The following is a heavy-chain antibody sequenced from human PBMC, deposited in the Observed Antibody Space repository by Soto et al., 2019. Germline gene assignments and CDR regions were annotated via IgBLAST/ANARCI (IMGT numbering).Heavy chain of an antibody. Sequence: SETLSLTCAVYGGSFSGYYWSWIRQPPGKGLEWIGEINHSGSTNYNPSLKSRVTISVDTSKNQFSLKLSSVTAADTAVYYCARERLTWGGSSPFDYWGQGTLVTVSS. CDR3: ARERLTWGGSSPFDY. CDR2: INHSGST. CDR1: GGSFSGYY. V-gene: IGHV4-34*01. J-gene: IGHJ4*02. D-gene: IGHD2-15*01.